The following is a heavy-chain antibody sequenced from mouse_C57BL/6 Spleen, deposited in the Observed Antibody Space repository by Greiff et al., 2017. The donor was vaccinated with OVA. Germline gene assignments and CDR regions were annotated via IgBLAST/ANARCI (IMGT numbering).Heavy chain of an antibody. CDR1: GYTFTDYN. D-gene: IGHD1-1*01. CDR3: ARSPYYYGSSYPLAY. J-gene: IGHJ3*01. CDR2: INPNNGGT. V-gene: IGHV1-18*01. Sequence: EVQLQQSGPELVKPGASVKIPCKASGYTFTDYNMDWVKQSHGKSLEWIGDINPNNGGTIYNQKFKGKATLTVDKSSSTAYMELRSLTSEDTAVYYCARSPYYYGSSYPLAYWGQGTLVTVSA.